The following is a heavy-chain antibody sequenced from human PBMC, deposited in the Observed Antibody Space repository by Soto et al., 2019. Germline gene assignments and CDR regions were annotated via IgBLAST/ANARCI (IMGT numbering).Heavy chain of an antibody. J-gene: IGHJ4*02. CDR3: ARDGLDDILTGTPYYFDY. CDR1: GGTFSSYA. Sequence: QVQLVQSGAEVKKPGSSVKVSCKASGGTFSSYAISWVRQAPGQGREWMGGIITIFGTANYAQKFQGRVTNTADDSTRTDYMELRSLRYEDTAVYYCARDGLDDILTGTPYYFDYLGQGTLVTVSS. CDR2: IITIFGTA. V-gene: IGHV1-69*01. D-gene: IGHD3-9*01.